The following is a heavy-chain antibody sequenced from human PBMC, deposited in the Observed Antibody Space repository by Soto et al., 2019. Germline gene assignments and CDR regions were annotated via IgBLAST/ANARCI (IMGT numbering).Heavy chain of an antibody. Sequence: GASVKVSCXASGDTFTKYTFNWVRQAPGQGLEWMGRIIPILGIANYAQTFQGRVTITADKSTSTAYMELSSLRSEDTAVYYCARAFYYDILTGPFDYWGQGTLVTVSS. CDR2: IIPILGIA. D-gene: IGHD3-9*01. V-gene: IGHV1-69*02. CDR3: ARAFYYDILTGPFDY. CDR1: GDTFTKYT. J-gene: IGHJ4*02.